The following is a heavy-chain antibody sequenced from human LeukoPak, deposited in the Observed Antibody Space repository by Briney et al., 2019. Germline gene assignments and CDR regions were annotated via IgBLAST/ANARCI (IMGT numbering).Heavy chain of an antibody. J-gene: IGHJ3*02. Sequence: SVKVSCNAAAGSFSSYAISWVRHGPGQGLELMGVVIPIFGTANYAQKFQGRVTITAEESTRTAYMELSSMRSEDTAVYYCAREVADCSSTSCRDAFAIWGQGTMATAYS. D-gene: IGHD2-2*01. CDR3: AREVADCSSTSCRDAFAI. CDR2: VIPIFGTA. CDR1: AGSFSSYA. V-gene: IGHV1-69*13.